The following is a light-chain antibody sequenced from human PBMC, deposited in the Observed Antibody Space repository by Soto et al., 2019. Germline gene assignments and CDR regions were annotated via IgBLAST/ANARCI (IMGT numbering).Light chain of an antibody. CDR3: QQYGSLPDT. CDR1: QSVSSSY. V-gene: IGKV3-20*01. J-gene: IGKJ2*01. Sequence: DIVLTQSPGTLSSSPGERATLSCRASQSVSSSYLAWYQQKPGQAPRLLIYGASSRATGIPDRFSGSGSGTDFTLTISRLEPEDIAVYYCQQYGSLPDTFGQGTKLEIK. CDR2: GAS.